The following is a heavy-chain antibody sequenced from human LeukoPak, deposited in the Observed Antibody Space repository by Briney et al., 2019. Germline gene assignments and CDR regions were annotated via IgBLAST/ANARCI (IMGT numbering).Heavy chain of an antibody. V-gene: IGHV4-4*07. Sequence: SETLSLTCTVSGGSISSYYWRWIRQPAGKGLEWIGRIYTSGSTNYNPSLKSRVTMSVDTSKNQFSLKLSSVTAADTAVYYCARSENYYDSSGESYFDYWGQGTLVTVSS. D-gene: IGHD3-22*01. CDR2: IYTSGST. CDR3: ARSENYYDSSGESYFDY. J-gene: IGHJ4*02. CDR1: GGSISSYY.